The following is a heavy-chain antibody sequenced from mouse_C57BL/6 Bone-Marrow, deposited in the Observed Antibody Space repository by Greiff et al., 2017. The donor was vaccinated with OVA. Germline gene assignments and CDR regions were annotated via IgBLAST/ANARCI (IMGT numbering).Heavy chain of an antibody. CDR3: AIYYGSSSNYFDY. CDR2: IDPSDSYT. V-gene: IGHV1-69*01. D-gene: IGHD1-1*01. CDR1: GYTFTSYW. Sequence: QVQLQQSGAELVMPGASVKLSCKASGYTFTSYWMHWVKQRPGQGLEWIGEIDPSDSYTNYNQKFKGKSTLTVDKSSSTAYMQLSSLTSEDSAVYYCAIYYGSSSNYFDYWGQGTTLTVSS. J-gene: IGHJ2*01.